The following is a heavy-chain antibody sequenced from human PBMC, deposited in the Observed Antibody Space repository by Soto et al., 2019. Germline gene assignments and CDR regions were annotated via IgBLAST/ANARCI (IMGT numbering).Heavy chain of an antibody. Sequence: EVQLVQSGAEVKKPGESLKISCKGSGYSFTSYWIGWVRQMPGKCLEWMGIISPGDSDTRYSPSFQGQVTISADKSISTAYLQGSSLKASETAMYYCARRGVGATWEVGLDYWGQGTLVTVSS. CDR1: GYSFTSYW. V-gene: IGHV5-51*03. J-gene: IGHJ4*02. CDR2: ISPGDSDT. D-gene: IGHD1-26*01. CDR3: ARRGVGATWEVGLDY.